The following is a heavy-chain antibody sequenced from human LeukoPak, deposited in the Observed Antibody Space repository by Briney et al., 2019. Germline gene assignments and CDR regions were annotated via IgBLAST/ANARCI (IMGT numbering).Heavy chain of an antibody. CDR3: ARHADDGYNFDY. CDR1: GGSISSSSYY. Sequence: PSETLSLTCTVSGGSISSSSYYWGWIRQPPGKGLEWIGSIYYSGSTYYNPSLRSRVTISVDTSKNQFSLKLSSVTAADTAVYYCARHADDGYNFDYWGQGTLVTVSS. CDR2: IYYSGST. D-gene: IGHD5-24*01. J-gene: IGHJ4*02. V-gene: IGHV4-39*01.